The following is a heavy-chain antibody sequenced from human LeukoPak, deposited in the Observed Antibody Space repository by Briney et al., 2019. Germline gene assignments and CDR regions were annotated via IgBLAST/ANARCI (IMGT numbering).Heavy chain of an antibody. V-gene: IGHV3-48*01. J-gene: IGHJ4*02. CDR1: GFTFSSYS. Sequence: GGSLRLSCAASGFTFSSYSMNWVRQAPGKGLEWVSYISSSSSTVYYADSVKGRFTISRDNAKNSLYLQMNSLRAEDTAVYYCARDLDYDFWSGYYSLDYWGQGTLVTVSS. CDR3: ARDLDYDFWSGYYSLDY. CDR2: ISSSSSTV. D-gene: IGHD3-3*01.